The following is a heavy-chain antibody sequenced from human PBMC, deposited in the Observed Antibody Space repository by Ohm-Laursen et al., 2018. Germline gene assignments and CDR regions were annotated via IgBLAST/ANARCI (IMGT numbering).Heavy chain of an antibody. Sequence: GTLSLTCTVSGGSISSYYWSWIRQPPGKGLEWIGYIHHSGGTNYNPSLKSRVTISLHTSRIQFSLNLSSVTAADTAVYFCARGGYSYGFDYWGQGTLVTVSS. J-gene: IGHJ4*02. CDR1: GGSISSYY. CDR3: ARGGYSYGFDY. V-gene: IGHV4-59*01. D-gene: IGHD5-18*01. CDR2: IHHSGGT.